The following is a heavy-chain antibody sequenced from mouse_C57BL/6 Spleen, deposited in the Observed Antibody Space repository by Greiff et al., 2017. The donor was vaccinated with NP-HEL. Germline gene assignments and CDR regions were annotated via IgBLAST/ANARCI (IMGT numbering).Heavy chain of an antibody. J-gene: IGHJ2*01. CDR1: GFTFSSYA. V-gene: IGHV5-4*01. Sequence: EVQLVESGGGLVKPGGSLKLSCAASGFTFSSYAMSWVRQTPEKRLEWVATISDGGSYTYYPDNVKGRFTISRDNAKNNLYLQMSHLKSEDTAMYYCARGGNLYCFDYWGQGTTLTVSS. CDR2: ISDGGSYT. CDR3: ARGGNLYCFDY.